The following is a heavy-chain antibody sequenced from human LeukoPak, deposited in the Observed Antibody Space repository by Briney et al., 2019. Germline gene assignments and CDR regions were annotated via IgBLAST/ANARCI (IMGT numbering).Heavy chain of an antibody. CDR2: IYYSGST. D-gene: IGHD4-17*01. CDR3: ARTRGLRDLYYFDY. J-gene: IGHJ4*02. Sequence: SETLSLTCAVYGGSFSDYYWSWIRQPPGKGLEWIGYIYYSGSTYYNPSLKSRVTISVDTSKNQFSLKLSSVTAADTAVYYCARTRGLRDLYYFDYWGQGTLVTVSS. CDR1: GGSFSDYY. V-gene: IGHV4-30-4*01.